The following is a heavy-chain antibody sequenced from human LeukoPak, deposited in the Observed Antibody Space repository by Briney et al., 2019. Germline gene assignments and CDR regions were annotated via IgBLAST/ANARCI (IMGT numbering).Heavy chain of an antibody. V-gene: IGHV3-48*04. Sequence: PGGSLRLSCAASGFTFSSYAMNWVRQAPGEGLEWISFISPSGSSTYYADSVKGRFTISRDNADNSLFLQMSSLRVEDTAVYYCTRAPRQILTGDAFDLWGQGTMVTASS. J-gene: IGHJ3*01. CDR1: GFTFSSYA. CDR3: TRAPRQILTGDAFDL. D-gene: IGHD7-27*01. CDR2: ISPSGSST.